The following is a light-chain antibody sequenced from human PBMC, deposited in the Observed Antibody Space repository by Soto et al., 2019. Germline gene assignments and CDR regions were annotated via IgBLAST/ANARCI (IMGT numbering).Light chain of an antibody. CDR2: EVT. CDR3: SSHAGSNNLGV. CDR1: SSDMGGYNY. J-gene: IGLJ2*01. V-gene: IGLV2-8*01. Sequence: QSALTQPPSASGSPGQSVTISCTGTSSDMGGYNYVSWYQQHPGKAPKLMIYEVTKRPSGVPDRFSGSKSGNTASLTVSGLQAEDEADCYCSSHAGSNNLGVFGGGTKLTVL.